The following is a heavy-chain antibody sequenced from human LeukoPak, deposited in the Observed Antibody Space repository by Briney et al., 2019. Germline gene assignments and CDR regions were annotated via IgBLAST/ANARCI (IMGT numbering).Heavy chain of an antibody. V-gene: IGHV1-69*13. J-gene: IGHJ4*02. CDR3: ARHRPAKHYYDSSAYSPFDY. Sequence: SVKVSCKASGGTFSSYAWVRQAPGQGLEWMGGIIPMFGTAKYARKFQGRVTITADESTSTAYMELSSLRSEDTAVYYCARHRPAKHYYDSSAYSPFDYWGQGTLVTVSS. CDR2: IIPMFGTA. CDR1: GGTFSSYA. D-gene: IGHD3-22*01.